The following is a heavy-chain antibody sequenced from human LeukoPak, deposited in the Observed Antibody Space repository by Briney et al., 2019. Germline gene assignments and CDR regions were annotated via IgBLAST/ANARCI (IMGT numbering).Heavy chain of an antibody. CDR3: ARVGGYSYVYDY. J-gene: IGHJ4*02. D-gene: IGHD5-18*01. CDR2: IYYSGST. Sequence: SETLSLTCTVSGGSISSSSYYWGWIRQPPGKGLEWIGSIYYSGSTYYSPSLKSRVTISVDTSKNQFSLKLSSVTAADTAVYYCARVGGYSYVYDYWGQGTLVTVSS. V-gene: IGHV4-39*01. CDR1: GGSISSSSYY.